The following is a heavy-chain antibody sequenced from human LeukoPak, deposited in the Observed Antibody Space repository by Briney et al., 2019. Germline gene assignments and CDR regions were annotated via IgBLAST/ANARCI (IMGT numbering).Heavy chain of an antibody. CDR1: GGSISSSSYY. CDR2: IYTSGST. D-gene: IGHD4-17*01. CDR3: ARERRASAVTIRWFDP. Sequence: PSETLSLTCTVSGGSISSSSYYWGWIRQPPGKGPEWIGRIYTSGSTNYNPSLKSRVTISVDTSKNQFSLKLSSVTAADTAVYYCARERRASAVTIRWFDPWGQGTLVTVSS. J-gene: IGHJ5*02. V-gene: IGHV4-39*07.